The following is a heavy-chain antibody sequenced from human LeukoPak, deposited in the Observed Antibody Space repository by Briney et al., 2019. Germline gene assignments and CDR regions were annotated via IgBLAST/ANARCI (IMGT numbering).Heavy chain of an antibody. CDR2: MNPNSGNT. CDR1: GYTFTGYY. V-gene: IGHV1-8*02. D-gene: IGHD3-10*01. Sequence: ASVKVSCKASGYTFTGYYMHWVRQAPGQGLEWMGWMNPNSGNTGYAQKFQGRVTMTRNTSISTAYMELSSLRSEDTAVYYCARVKITMVRGVKNWFDPWGQGTLVTVSS. J-gene: IGHJ5*02. CDR3: ARVKITMVRGVKNWFDP.